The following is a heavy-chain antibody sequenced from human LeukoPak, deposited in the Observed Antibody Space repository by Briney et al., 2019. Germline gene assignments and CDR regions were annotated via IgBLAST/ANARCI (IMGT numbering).Heavy chain of an antibody. Sequence: ASVKVSCKASGYTFISYGISWVRQAPGQGLEWMGWISAYNDNTNYAQKLQGRVTMTTDTSTNTAYMELRSLRSDDTAVYYCARVGIQLPVDIWGQGTMVTVSS. D-gene: IGHD5-18*01. CDR3: ARVGIQLPVDI. CDR1: GYTFISYG. J-gene: IGHJ3*02. V-gene: IGHV1-18*01. CDR2: ISAYNDNT.